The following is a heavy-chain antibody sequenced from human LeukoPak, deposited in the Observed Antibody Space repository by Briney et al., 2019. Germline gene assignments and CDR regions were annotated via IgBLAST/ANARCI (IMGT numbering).Heavy chain of an antibody. D-gene: IGHD6-6*01. J-gene: IGHJ6*02. V-gene: IGHV3-74*01. CDR2: INSDESVT. CDR1: GFSFSSYW. CDR3: ARVGGLSTSSGYYYGMDV. Sequence: QTGGSLRLSCAASGFSFSSYWMHWVRQPPGKGLVWVARINSDESVTNYADSAKGRFAISRDNAKNTLYLQMNSLRAEDTAVYYCARVGGLSTSSGYYYGMDVWGQGTTVTVSS.